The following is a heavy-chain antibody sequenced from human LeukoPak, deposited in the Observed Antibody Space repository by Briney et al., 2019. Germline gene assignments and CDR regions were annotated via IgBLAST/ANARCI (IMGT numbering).Heavy chain of an antibody. CDR2: ISGGGGST. CDR1: GFTFSSYA. V-gene: IGHV3-23*01. CDR3: APSYNPKGY. J-gene: IGHJ4*02. D-gene: IGHD1-14*01. Sequence: GTSLRLSCAASGFTFSSYAMSWVRQAPGKGLEWVSAISGGGGSTYYADSVRRRFTISRDNSKNTMYLQMNSLRAEDTAVYYCAPSYNPKGYWGQGTLVTVSS.